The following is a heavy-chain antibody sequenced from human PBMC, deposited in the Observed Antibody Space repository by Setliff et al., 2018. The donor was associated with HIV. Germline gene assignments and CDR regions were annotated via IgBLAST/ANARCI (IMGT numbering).Heavy chain of an antibody. V-gene: IGHV1-8*01. J-gene: IGHJ4*02. CDR2: INPNSGAT. CDR3: ARDPVSDNSARPYYFDY. CDR1: GGI. Sequence: ASVKVSCKTSGGIISWVRQAPGQGLEWMGRINPNSGATGYAQRFHGRLTMTRDTSRGTAYMELSSLRSEDTAVYFCARDPVSDNSARPYYFDYWGQGTLVTVSS. D-gene: IGHD2-21*01.